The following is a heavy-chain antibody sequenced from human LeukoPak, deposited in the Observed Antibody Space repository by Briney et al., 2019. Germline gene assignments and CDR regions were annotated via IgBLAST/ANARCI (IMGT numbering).Heavy chain of an antibody. Sequence: PGGSLRLSCAASGFTFDDYAMHWVRQAPGKGLEWVLGISWNSGSIGYADSVKGRFTISRDNAKNSLYLQMNSLRAEDTALYYCAKSCSSTSCPIDYWGQGTLVTVSS. CDR3: AKSCSSTSCPIDY. J-gene: IGHJ4*02. V-gene: IGHV3-9*01. CDR1: GFTFDDYA. D-gene: IGHD2-2*01. CDR2: ISWNSGSI.